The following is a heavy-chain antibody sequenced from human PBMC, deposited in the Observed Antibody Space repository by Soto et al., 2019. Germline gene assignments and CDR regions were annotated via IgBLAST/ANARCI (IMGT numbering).Heavy chain of an antibody. D-gene: IGHD6-19*01. Sequence: PGGSLRLSCAASGFTFSSYAMSWVRQAPGKGLEWVSAISGSGGSTYYADSVKGRFTISRDNSKNTLYLQMNSLRAEDTAVYYCAKDLSSGWYPPQHWRQRTLVTVSS. V-gene: IGHV3-23*01. CDR3: AKDLSSGWYPPQH. CDR1: GFTFSSYA. J-gene: IGHJ1*01. CDR2: ISGSGGST.